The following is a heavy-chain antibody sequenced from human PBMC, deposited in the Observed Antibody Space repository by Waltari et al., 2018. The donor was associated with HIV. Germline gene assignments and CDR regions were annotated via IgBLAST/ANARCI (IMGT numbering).Heavy chain of an antibody. CDR1: GSTLRELS. J-gene: IGHJ4*02. CDR2: FDPEDGKT. V-gene: IGHV1-24*01. CDR3: ATDPSLIGGAPGY. Sequence: QVQLVQSGAGVKKTGASVTVPCKVSGSTLRELSIHWGRQAHGKGLEWMGGFDPEDGKTIYAQKFQGRVTLTEDTSRDTAYMELSRLRSEDTAVYYCATDPSLIGGAPGYWGQGTLVTVSS. D-gene: IGHD1-26*01.